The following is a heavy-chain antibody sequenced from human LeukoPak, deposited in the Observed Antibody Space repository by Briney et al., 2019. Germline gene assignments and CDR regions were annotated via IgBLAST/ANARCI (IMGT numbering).Heavy chain of an antibody. CDR2: VWADGRTK. V-gene: IGHV3-33*08. D-gene: IGHD1-26*01. Sequence: GRSLRLSCAASGFTFSSYAMHWVRQAPGKGLERVAVVWADGRTKYYADSVEGRFTISRDNSKNTLYLQMNSLRAEDTSVYYCTRDSTKREFDFWGQGILVTVSS. J-gene: IGHJ4*02. CDR1: GFTFSSYA. CDR3: TRDSTKREFDF.